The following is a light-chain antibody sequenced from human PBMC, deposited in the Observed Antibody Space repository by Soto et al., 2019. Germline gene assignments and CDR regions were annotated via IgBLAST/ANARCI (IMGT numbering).Light chain of an antibody. CDR1: QSVTSSY. V-gene: IGKV3-20*01. Sequence: EIVLTQFPGTLSLSPGERATLSCRASQSVTSSYLAWYQQKPGQPPRLLIYGASSRATGIPDRFSGSGSGTDYTLTISRLEPEDFAVYYCQQYGSSPTWTFGQGTKVEI. J-gene: IGKJ1*01. CDR3: QQYGSSPTWT. CDR2: GAS.